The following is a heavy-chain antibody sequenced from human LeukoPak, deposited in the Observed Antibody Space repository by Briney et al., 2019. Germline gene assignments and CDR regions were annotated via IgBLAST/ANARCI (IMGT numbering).Heavy chain of an antibody. J-gene: IGHJ4*02. CDR2: IFPGDSDT. Sequence: GESLKISCKGSGYIFTNYWMGWVRQMPGKGLEWMGIIFPGDSDTRYSLSFQGQVTISADKSINTVYLQWSSLKASDTAMYYCARKRGYSYGDLDCWGQGTQVTVSS. V-gene: IGHV5-51*01. CDR1: GYIFTNYW. D-gene: IGHD5-18*01. CDR3: ARKRGYSYGDLDC.